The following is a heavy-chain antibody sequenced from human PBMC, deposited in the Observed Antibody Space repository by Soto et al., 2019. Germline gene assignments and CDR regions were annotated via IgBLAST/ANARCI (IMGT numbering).Heavy chain of an antibody. CDR3: ARVQVTIFGVVIIGGFDY. D-gene: IGHD3-3*01. V-gene: IGHV1-18*01. CDR2: ISAYNGNT. Sequence: QVQLVQSGAEVKKPGASVKVSCKASGYTFTSYGISWVRQAPGQGLEWMGWISAYNGNTNYAQKLQGRVTMTTDTSTSTAYMELRSLRSDDTAVYFCARVQVTIFGVVIIGGFDYWGQGTLVTVSS. CDR1: GYTFTSYG. J-gene: IGHJ4*02.